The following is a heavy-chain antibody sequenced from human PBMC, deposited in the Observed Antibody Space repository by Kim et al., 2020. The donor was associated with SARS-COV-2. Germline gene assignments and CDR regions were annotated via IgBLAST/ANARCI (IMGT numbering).Heavy chain of an antibody. D-gene: IGHD6-19*01. CDR2: ISAYNGNT. V-gene: IGHV1-18*04. CDR3: ARSGYGLWGSGWWGLEYNAGEIAFDY. Sequence: ASVKVSCKASGYTFTSYGISWVRQAPGQGLEWMGWISAYNGNTNYAQKLQGRVTMTTDTSTSTAYMELRSLRSDDTAVYYCARSGYGLWGSGWWGLEYNAGEIAFDYWGQGTLVTVSS. CDR1: GYTFTSYG. J-gene: IGHJ4*02.